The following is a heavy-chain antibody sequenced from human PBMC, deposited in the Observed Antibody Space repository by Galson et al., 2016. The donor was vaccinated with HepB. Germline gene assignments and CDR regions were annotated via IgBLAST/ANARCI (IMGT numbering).Heavy chain of an antibody. CDR1: GFTLDHYA. J-gene: IGHJ3*02. Sequence: SLRLSCAASGFTLDHYAMHWVRQAPGKGLEWVSGISWNSGSIGYADSVKGRFTISRDNAKNSLYLQMNSLRAGDTALYYCAKDSGAYYYDSRGYRRHAFDIWGQGTMVTVSS. CDR3: AKDSGAYYYDSRGYRRHAFDI. CDR2: ISWNSGSI. V-gene: IGHV3-9*01. D-gene: IGHD3-22*01.